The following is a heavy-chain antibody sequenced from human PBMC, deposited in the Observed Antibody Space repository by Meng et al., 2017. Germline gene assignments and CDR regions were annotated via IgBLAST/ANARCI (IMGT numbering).Heavy chain of an antibody. Sequence: GGSLRLSCAASGFTFSSYAMSWVRQAPGKGLEWVSAISGSGGSTYYADSVKGRFTISRDNSKNTLYMQMNSLRAEDTTVYYCVKDPRPLSDSSGYYVYYWGQGTLVTVSS. D-gene: IGHD3-22*01. CDR3: VKDPRPLSDSSGYYVYY. CDR2: ISGSGGST. V-gene: IGHV3-23*01. CDR1: GFTFSSYA. J-gene: IGHJ4*02.